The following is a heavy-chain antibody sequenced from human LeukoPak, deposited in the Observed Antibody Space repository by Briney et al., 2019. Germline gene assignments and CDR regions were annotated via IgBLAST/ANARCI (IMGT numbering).Heavy chain of an antibody. CDR3: ARVYSSSWLDY. Sequence: GGSLRLSCAASGFTFSSYSMNWVRQAPGKVLEWVSSTSSSSSYIYYADSVKGRLTISRDNAKNSLYLQMTSLRAEDTAVYYCARVYSSSWLDYWGQGTLVTVSS. V-gene: IGHV3-21*01. CDR1: GFTFSSYS. D-gene: IGHD6-13*01. J-gene: IGHJ4*02. CDR2: TSSSSSYI.